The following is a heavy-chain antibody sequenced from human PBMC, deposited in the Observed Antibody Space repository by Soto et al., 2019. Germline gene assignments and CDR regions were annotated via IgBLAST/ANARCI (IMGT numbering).Heavy chain of an antibody. CDR3: ASTAGILLWFGEARYYFDY. D-gene: IGHD3-10*01. CDR2: INDSGST. Sequence: QVHLQQWGAGLLKPSETLSLTCAVYGGSFSGYYWSWIRQPPGKGLEWIGEINDSGSTNYNPSLKSRVTISVDKSKNQFSLKLSSVTAADTAVYYCASTAGILLWFGEARYYFDYWGQGTLVTV. CDR1: GGSFSGYY. J-gene: IGHJ4*02. V-gene: IGHV4-34*01.